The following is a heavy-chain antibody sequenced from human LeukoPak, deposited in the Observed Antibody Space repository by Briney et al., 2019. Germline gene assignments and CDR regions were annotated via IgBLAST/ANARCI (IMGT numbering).Heavy chain of an antibody. J-gene: IGHJ3*01. V-gene: IGHV4-59*02. D-gene: IGHD5-12*01. Sequence: SETLSLTCTVSGDSVSGHYWSWIRQTPGKGLEWIGYVSYSGGTNYNPSLKRRVSISLDTSKNQFSLKLSSPAAADPAVYYCARAPMAITTSAFPDAFDFWGQRTMVTVSS. CDR2: VSYSGGT. CDR1: GDSVSGHY. CDR3: ARAPMAITTSAFPDAFDF.